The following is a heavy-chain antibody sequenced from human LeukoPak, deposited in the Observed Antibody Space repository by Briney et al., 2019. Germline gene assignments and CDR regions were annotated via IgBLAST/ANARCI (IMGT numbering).Heavy chain of an antibody. CDR3: AKDRSDYSNGRYFDY. D-gene: IGHD4-11*01. CDR2: ISSSGSTI. CDR1: GFTFSSYE. Sequence: GGSPRLSCAASGFTFSSYEMNWVRQAPGKGLEWLSYISSSGSTIYYADSVKGRFTISRDNAKNSLYLQMNSLRAEDTAVYYCAKDRSDYSNGRYFDYWGQGTLVTVSS. V-gene: IGHV3-48*03. J-gene: IGHJ4*02.